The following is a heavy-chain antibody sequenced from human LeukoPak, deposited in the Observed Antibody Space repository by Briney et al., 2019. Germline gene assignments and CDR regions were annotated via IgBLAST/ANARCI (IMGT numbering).Heavy chain of an antibody. J-gene: IGHJ4*02. V-gene: IGHV3-48*02. CDR2: ISSSSSTI. CDR3: ARDLAVSYDFWSGYYDSPGFDY. Sequence: PGGSLRLSCAASGLTFSSYSMNWVRQAPGKGLEWVSYISSSSSTIYYADSVKGRFTISRDNAKNSLYLQMNSLRDEDTAVYYCARDLAVSYDFWSGYYDSPGFDYWGQGTLVTVSS. D-gene: IGHD3-3*01. CDR1: GLTFSSYS.